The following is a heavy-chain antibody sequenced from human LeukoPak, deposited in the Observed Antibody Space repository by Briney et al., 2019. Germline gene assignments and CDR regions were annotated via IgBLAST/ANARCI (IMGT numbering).Heavy chain of an antibody. V-gene: IGHV4-59*08. CDR3: ARGYYDSSGSSNTFDV. CDR2: SHDSGNT. CDR1: GVFISSAY. Sequence: SQTLSLTCTVSGVFISSAYWSWVRQHPRKGMEWLGYSHDSGNTNYNPSLYSGFTISEDTSKNQFTRKLTSVTAADTAVYYCARGYYDSSGSSNTFDVWGQGTMVTVSS. J-gene: IGHJ3*01. D-gene: IGHD3-22*01.